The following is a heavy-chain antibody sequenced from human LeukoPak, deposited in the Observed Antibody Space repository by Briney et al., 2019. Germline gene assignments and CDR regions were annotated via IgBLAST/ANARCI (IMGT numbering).Heavy chain of an antibody. J-gene: IGHJ4*02. CDR2: MKEDGSEK. V-gene: IGHV3-7*01. CDR1: GFTFSSYW. CDR3: ARGGGWYFDY. Sequence: GGSLRLSCAASGFTFSSYWMNWIRQAPGKGLEWVANMKEDGSEKYYVDSVKGRFTISRDNAKNSLYLQMNSLRAEDTAVYYCARGGGWYFDYWGQGTLVTVSS. D-gene: IGHD6-19*01.